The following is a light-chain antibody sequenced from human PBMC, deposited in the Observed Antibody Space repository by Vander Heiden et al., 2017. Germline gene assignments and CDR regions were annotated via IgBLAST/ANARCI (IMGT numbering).Light chain of an antibody. J-gene: IGLJ2*01. V-gene: IGLV2-11*01. CDR2: DVS. Sequence: QSALTQPRSVSGSPGQPVTISCTGTSSDVGGYNYVSWYQQHPGKAPKLMIYDVSKRPSGVPGRFAGSKSGNTASLTISGLQAEDEADYYCCSYAGSYSVVFGGGTKLTVL. CDR3: CSYAGSYSVV. CDR1: SSDVGGYNY.